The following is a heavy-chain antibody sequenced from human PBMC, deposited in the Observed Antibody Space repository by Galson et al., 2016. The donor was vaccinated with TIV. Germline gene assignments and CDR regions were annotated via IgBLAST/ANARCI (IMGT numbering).Heavy chain of an antibody. CDR3: AKDGGGWYTTGGYYLDY. J-gene: IGHJ4*02. Sequence: SLRLSCAASGFTFNNFAMSWVRQAPGKGLEWVSSLSGSGSKTYYTDSVKGRFTISRDNSENTVYLLMNMLRAEDTAVYYCAKDGGGWYTTGGYYLDYCGQGTLVTVSS. V-gene: IGHV3-23*01. D-gene: IGHD6-19*01. CDR2: LSGSGSKT. CDR1: GFTFNNFA.